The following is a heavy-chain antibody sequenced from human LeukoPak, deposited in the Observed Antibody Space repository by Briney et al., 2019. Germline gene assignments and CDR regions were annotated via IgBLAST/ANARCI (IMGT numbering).Heavy chain of an antibody. Sequence: GGSLRLSCAASGFTFSSYSMNWVRQAPGKGLEWVSSISSCSSYIYYADSVKGRFTISRDNAKNSLYLQMNSLRAEDTAVYYCARVGYQLPSFDYWGQGTLVTVSS. CDR1: GFTFSSYS. J-gene: IGHJ4*02. D-gene: IGHD2-2*01. CDR2: ISSCSSYI. V-gene: IGHV3-21*01. CDR3: ARVGYQLPSFDY.